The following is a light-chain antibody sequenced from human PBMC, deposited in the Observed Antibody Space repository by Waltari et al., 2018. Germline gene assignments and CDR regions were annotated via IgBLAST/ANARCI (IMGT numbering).Light chain of an antibody. V-gene: IGKV1-39*01. CDR3: QQSYTTPECT. J-gene: IGKJ2*02. CDR2: AAS. CDR1: QSISSY. Sequence: DIQMTQSPPSLSASVGHRVTITCRASQSISSYLNWYQQKPGKAPDLLIYAASTLKSGVPSRFSGSGSGTDFTLTITSLQPEDFATYYCQQSYTTPECTFGQGTKLEIK.